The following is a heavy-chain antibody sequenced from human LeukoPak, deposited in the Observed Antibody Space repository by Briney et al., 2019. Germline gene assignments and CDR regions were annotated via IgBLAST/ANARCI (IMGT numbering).Heavy chain of an antibody. D-gene: IGHD1-26*01. CDR1: GFTFSSYW. Sequence: SGGSLRLSCVVSGFTFSSYWMSWVRQAPGKALEWVANIKQDGSEKYYVDSVKGRFTMSRDNAKNSLYLQMNSLRAEDTAVYYCARVQWELRGVGSYFEYWGQGALVTVSS. CDR3: ARVQWELRGVGSYFEY. J-gene: IGHJ4*02. CDR2: IKQDGSEK. V-gene: IGHV3-7*01.